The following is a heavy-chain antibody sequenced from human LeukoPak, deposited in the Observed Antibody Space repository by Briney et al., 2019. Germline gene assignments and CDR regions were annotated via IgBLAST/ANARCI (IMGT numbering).Heavy chain of an antibody. Sequence: PSVTLSLTCAVYGGSFSDYYRSWIRQSPGKGLEWIGDIKSTGTTNWIGETKHSESTNYNPSLKSRVTISADTSKNQFSPKLTSVTAADTAVYYCARVIGSDTRDYYLGYWGQGTLVTVYS. D-gene: IGHD2-2*01. CDR3: ARVIGSDTRDYYLGY. CDR2: TKHSEST. V-gene: IGHV4-34*01. CDR1: GGSFSDYY. J-gene: IGHJ4*02.